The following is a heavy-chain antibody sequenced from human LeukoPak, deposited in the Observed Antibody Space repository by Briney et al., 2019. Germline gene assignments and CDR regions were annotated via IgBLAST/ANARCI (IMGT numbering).Heavy chain of an antibody. CDR2: IYPGDSDT. V-gene: IGHV5-51*01. D-gene: IGHD6-19*01. J-gene: IGHJ2*01. CDR1: GYSFTSYW. Sequence: PGESLKISCKGSGYSFTSYWIGWVRQMPGKGLEWMGIIYPGDSDTRYSPSFQGQVTISADKSISTAYLQWSSLKASDTAMYYCARNPVAGTAYWYFDPWGRGTLVTVSS. CDR3: ARNPVAGTAYWYFDP.